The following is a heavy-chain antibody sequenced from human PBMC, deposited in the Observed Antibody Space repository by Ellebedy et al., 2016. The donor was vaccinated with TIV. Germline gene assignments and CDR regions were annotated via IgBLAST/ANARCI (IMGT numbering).Heavy chain of an antibody. CDR3: ASWGGQWLDFDY. J-gene: IGHJ4*02. D-gene: IGHD6-19*01. Sequence: GESLKISCAASGFTFSSYSMNWVRQAPGKGLEWVSSISSSSSYIYYADSVKGRFPISRDNAKNALYLQMNSLRAEDTAVYYCASWGGQWLDFDYWGQGTLVTVSS. CDR1: GFTFSSYS. CDR2: ISSSSSYI. V-gene: IGHV3-21*01.